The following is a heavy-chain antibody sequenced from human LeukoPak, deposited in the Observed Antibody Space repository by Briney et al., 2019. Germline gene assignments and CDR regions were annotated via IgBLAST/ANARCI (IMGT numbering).Heavy chain of an antibody. CDR1: GFTFDDYG. CDR2: IKQDGSEK. CDR3: ARVSSSWYANKYMDV. J-gene: IGHJ6*03. D-gene: IGHD6-13*01. Sequence: GGSLRLSCAASGFTFDDYGMSWVRQAPGKGLEWVANIKQDGSEKYYVDSVKGRFTISRDNAKNSLYLQMNSLRAEDTAVYYCARVSSSWYANKYMDVWGKGTTVTVSS. V-gene: IGHV3-7*01.